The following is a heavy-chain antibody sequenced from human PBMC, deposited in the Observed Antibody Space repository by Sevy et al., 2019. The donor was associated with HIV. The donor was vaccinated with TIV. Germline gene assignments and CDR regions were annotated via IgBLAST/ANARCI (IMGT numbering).Heavy chain of an antibody. CDR1: GFTFSRFG. Sequence: GGSLRLPCAASGFTFSRFGMHWVRQAPGEGLVWLAVISYDTKTKHFADSLKGRIAISRDNTKNTVDLQINSLRVEDTAVYYCAKGSAAAAVLDVWGRGTLVTVSS. CDR3: AKGSAAAAVLDV. V-gene: IGHV3-30*18. J-gene: IGHJ4*02. CDR2: ISYDTKTK. D-gene: IGHD6-13*01.